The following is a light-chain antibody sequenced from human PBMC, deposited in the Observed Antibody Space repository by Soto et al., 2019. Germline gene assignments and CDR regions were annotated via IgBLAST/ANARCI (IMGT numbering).Light chain of an antibody. Sequence: EIVLTQSPGTLSLSPGERATLSCRASQSVSSSYLAWYQQKPGQAPRLLIYGASSRATGIQDKFSGSGSGTDFTLTISRLEPEDFAVYYCQYGRSPLFTFGPGTTVDIK. CDR1: QSVSSSY. V-gene: IGKV3-20*01. J-gene: IGKJ3*01. CDR2: GAS. CDR3: QYGRSPLFT.